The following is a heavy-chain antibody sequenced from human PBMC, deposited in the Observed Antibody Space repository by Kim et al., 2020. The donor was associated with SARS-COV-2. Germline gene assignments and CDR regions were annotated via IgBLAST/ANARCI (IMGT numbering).Heavy chain of an antibody. J-gene: IGHJ4*02. CDR3: TKYSGRNPFDY. CDR2: K. D-gene: IGHD1-26*01. V-gene: IGHV1-46*01. Sequence: KNSAQKFQGEVTMTRDTSTSTVYMELGSLRSEDTAVYYCTKYSGRNPFDYWGQGTLVTVSS.